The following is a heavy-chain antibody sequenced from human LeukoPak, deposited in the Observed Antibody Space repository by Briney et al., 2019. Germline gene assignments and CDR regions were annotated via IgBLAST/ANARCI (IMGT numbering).Heavy chain of an antibody. CDR1: GGSFSGYY. J-gene: IGHJ4*02. Sequence: SETLSLTCAVYGGSFSGYYWSWIRQPPGKGLEWIGEINHSGSTNYNPSLKSRVTISVDTSNNQFSLKLSSVTAADTAVYYCARGTDYYGSGSYYKDWVQGTLVTVSS. D-gene: IGHD3-10*01. CDR2: INHSGST. CDR3: ARGTDYYGSGSYYKD. V-gene: IGHV4-34*01.